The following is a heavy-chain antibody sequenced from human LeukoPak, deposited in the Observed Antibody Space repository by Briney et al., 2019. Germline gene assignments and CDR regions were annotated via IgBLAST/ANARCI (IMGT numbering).Heavy chain of an antibody. Sequence: ASVKDSCKVSGYTLTELSMHWVRQAPGKGLEWMGGCDPEDGETIYAQKFQGRVTITEDTSTDTAYMELSSQRSEYTAVYYSATDIAPYNWNGDAFDIWGQGTMVTVSS. D-gene: IGHD1-20*01. CDR1: GYTLTELS. CDR3: ATDIAPYNWNGDAFDI. V-gene: IGHV1-24*01. CDR2: CDPEDGET. J-gene: IGHJ3*02.